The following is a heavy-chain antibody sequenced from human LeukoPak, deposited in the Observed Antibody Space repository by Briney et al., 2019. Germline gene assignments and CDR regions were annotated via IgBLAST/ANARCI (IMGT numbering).Heavy chain of an antibody. CDR1: GCSFSTYC. CDR2: INPDGSTS. J-gene: IGHJ4*02. V-gene: IGHV3-74*01. CDR3: ARAGLDPVNC. Sequence: GSLRLSCAASGCSFSTYCMHWVRQAPGKGLVWVARINPDGSTSSYADSVKGRLTISRDNAKNTLYLQMSSLKADDTAVYYCARAGLDPVNCSGQGTLVTVSS. D-gene: IGHD6-19*01.